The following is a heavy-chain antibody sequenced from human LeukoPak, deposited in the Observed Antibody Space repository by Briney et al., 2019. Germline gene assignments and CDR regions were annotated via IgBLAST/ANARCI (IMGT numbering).Heavy chain of an antibody. CDR1: GFTFSSYW. CDR2: IKQDGSEK. J-gene: IGHJ6*04. Sequence: GGSLRLSCAASGFTFSSYWMSWVRQAPGKGLEWVANIKQDGSEKYYVDSVKGRFTISRDNAKNSLYLQMNSLRAEDTAVYYCARVLVVPAAKDYYYYYGMDVWGKGTTVTVSS. D-gene: IGHD2-2*01. V-gene: IGHV3-7*03. CDR3: ARVLVVPAAKDYYYYYGMDV.